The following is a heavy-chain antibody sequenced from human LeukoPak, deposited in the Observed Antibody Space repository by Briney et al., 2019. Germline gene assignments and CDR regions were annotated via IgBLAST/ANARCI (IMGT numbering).Heavy chain of an antibody. CDR3: ARDKGTGGSYNWFDP. D-gene: IGHD3-10*01. J-gene: IGHJ5*02. V-gene: IGHV4-30-4*01. CDR1: GGSISSGDYY. Sequence: SETLSITCTVSGGSISSGDYYGSWIRQPPGKGLEWIGYIYYSGSTYYNPSLKSRVTISVDTSKNQFSLKLSSVTAADTAVYYCARDKGTGGSYNWFDPWGQGTLVTVSS. CDR2: IYYSGST.